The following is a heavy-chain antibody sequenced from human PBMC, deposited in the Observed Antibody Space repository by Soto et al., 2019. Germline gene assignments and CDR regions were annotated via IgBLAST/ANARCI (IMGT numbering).Heavy chain of an antibody. D-gene: IGHD5-12*01. Sequence: TLSLTCTVSGGSISSGGYYWSWIRQHPGKGLERIGYIYYSGSTYYNPSLKSRVTMSVDTSENQFSLRLSSVTAADTAVYYCARKASGYADYMDVWGKGTTVTVSS. V-gene: IGHV4-31*03. J-gene: IGHJ6*03. CDR3: ARKASGYADYMDV. CDR1: GGSISSGGYY. CDR2: IYYSGST.